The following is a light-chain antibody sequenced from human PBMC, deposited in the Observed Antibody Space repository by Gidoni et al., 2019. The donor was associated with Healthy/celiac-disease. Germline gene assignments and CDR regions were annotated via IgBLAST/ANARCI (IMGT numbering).Light chain of an antibody. CDR1: SSNIGNNY. Sequence: QSVFTQPPSVSAAPGQKVTISCSGSSSNIGNNYVSWYQQLPGTAPKLLIYENNKRPSGIPDRFSGFKSGTSATLGITGLQTGDEADYYCGTWDSSLSAWVFGGGTKLTVL. CDR3: GTWDSSLSAWV. J-gene: IGLJ3*02. CDR2: ENN. V-gene: IGLV1-51*02.